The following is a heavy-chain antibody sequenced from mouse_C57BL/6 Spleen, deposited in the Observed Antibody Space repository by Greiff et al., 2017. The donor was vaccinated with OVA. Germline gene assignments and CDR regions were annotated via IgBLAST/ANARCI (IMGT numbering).Heavy chain of an antibody. V-gene: IGHV1-76*01. D-gene: IGHD2-3*01. CDR3: AKGGYYGDAMDY. CDR2: IYPGSGNT. CDR1: GYTFTDYY. Sequence: QVQLKQSGAELVRPGASVKLSCKASGYTFTDYYINWVKQRPGQGLEWIARIYPGSGNTYYNEKFKGKATLTAEKSSSTAYMQLSSLTSEDSAVYFCAKGGYYGDAMDYWGQGTSVTFSS. J-gene: IGHJ4*01.